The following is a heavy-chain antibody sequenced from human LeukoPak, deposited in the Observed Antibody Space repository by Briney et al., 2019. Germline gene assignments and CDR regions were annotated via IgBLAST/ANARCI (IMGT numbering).Heavy chain of an antibody. J-gene: IGHJ5*02. CDR1: GFTVSSNY. D-gene: IGHD1-26*01. V-gene: IGHV3-53*04. CDR2: IYSGGST. Sequence: GGSLRLSCAASGFTVSSNYMSWVRQAPGKGLEWVSVIYSGGSTYYADSVKGRFTISRHNSKNTLYLQMNSLRAEDTAVYYCARLTLSDGWVYNSIDPWGQGTLVTVSS. CDR3: ARLTLSDGWVYNSIDP.